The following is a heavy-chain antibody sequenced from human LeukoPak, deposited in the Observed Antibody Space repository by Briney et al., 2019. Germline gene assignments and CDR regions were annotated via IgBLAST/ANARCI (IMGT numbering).Heavy chain of an antibody. D-gene: IGHD3-10*01. V-gene: IGHV1-2*02. CDR3: ARDRGKISDYFGSGSSLHYCMAV. J-gene: IGHJ6*03. CDR2: INPNGGGT. CDR1: GYTFTDYY. Sequence: GASVKVSCKASGYTFTDYYMHWVRQAPGQGLEWMGWINPNGGGTNYAQKFQGRVTMTRDTSISTAYMDLSRLISDDTAVYYCARDRGKISDYFGSGSSLHYCMAVWCKGTTVTVSS.